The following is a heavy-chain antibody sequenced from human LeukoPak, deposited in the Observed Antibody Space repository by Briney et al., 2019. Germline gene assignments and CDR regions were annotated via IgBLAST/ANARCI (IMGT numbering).Heavy chain of an antibody. V-gene: IGHV1-8*03. Sequence: GASVKVSCKASGYTFISYDINWVRQATGQGLEWMGWMNPNSGNTGYAQKFQGRVTITRNTSISTAYMELSSLRSEDTAVYYCARGYDSSGYYWVFDYWGQGTLVTVSS. J-gene: IGHJ4*02. CDR1: GYTFISYD. D-gene: IGHD3-22*01. CDR2: MNPNSGNT. CDR3: ARGYDSSGYYWVFDY.